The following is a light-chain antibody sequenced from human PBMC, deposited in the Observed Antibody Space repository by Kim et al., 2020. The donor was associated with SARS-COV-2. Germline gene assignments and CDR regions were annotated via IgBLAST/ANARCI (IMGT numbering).Light chain of an antibody. CDR1: QDINNY. CDR3: QKYNSVPLT. V-gene: IGKV1-27*01. Sequence: ASVGDRVTITCRASQDINNYLAWYQQKPEKVPNLLIYAASSLQSGVPSRFSGSGSGTDFTLTISSLQPEDVASYYCQKYNSVPLTFGGGTKVDIK. CDR2: AAS. J-gene: IGKJ4*01.